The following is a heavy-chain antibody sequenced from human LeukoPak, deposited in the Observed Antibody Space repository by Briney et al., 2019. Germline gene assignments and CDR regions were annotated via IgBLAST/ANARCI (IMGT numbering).Heavy chain of an antibody. CDR1: GGSFSGYY. CDR2: INHSGGT. D-gene: IGHD3-10*01. Sequence: SETLSLTCAVYGGSFSGYYWSWIRQPPGKGLEWIGEINHSGGTNYNPSLKSRVTISVDTSKNQFSLKLSSVTAADTAVYYCASGRYYYGSGSYLGYYYYYMDVWGKGTTVTVSS. V-gene: IGHV4-34*01. J-gene: IGHJ6*03. CDR3: ASGRYYYGSGSYLGYYYYYMDV.